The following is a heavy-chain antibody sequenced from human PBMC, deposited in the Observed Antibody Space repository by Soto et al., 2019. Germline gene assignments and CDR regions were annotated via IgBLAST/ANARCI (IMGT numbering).Heavy chain of an antibody. D-gene: IGHD2-15*01. J-gene: IGHJ2*01. V-gene: IGHV4-39*01. CDR1: GGSISSSSYY. Sequence: PSETLSLTCTVSGGSISSSSYYWGWIRQPPGKGLEWIGSIYYSGSTYYNPSLKSRVTISVDTSKDQFSLKLSSVTAADTAVYYCARPKGIAPAVWYFDLWGRGTLVTVS. CDR3: ARPKGIAPAVWYFDL. CDR2: IYYSGST.